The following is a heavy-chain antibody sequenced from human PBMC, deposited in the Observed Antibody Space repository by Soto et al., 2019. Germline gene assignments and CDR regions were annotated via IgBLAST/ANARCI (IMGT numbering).Heavy chain of an antibody. Sequence: ASVKVSCKASGYTFTSYGISWVRQAPGKGLEWMGGFDPEDGETIYAQKFQGRVTMTEDTSTDTAYMELSSLRSEDTAVYYCATGSVYYDSSPGSKADYWGQGTLVTVSS. CDR3: ATGSVYYDSSPGSKADY. D-gene: IGHD3-22*01. CDR2: FDPEDGET. J-gene: IGHJ4*02. V-gene: IGHV1-24*01. CDR1: GYTFTSYG.